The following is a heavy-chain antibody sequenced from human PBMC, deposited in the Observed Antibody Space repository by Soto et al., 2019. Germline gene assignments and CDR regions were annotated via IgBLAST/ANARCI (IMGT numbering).Heavy chain of an antibody. D-gene: IGHD3-3*01. Sequence: QVQLVQSGAEVKKPGASVKVSCKASGYTFTGYYMHWVRQAPGQGLEWMGWINPNSGGTNYAQKFQGWVTMTRDTSISTAYMELSRLRSDDTAVYYCARGYDFWSGTPYGMDVWGQGTTVTFSS. CDR1: GYTFTGYY. V-gene: IGHV1-2*04. J-gene: IGHJ6*02. CDR3: ARGYDFWSGTPYGMDV. CDR2: INPNSGGT.